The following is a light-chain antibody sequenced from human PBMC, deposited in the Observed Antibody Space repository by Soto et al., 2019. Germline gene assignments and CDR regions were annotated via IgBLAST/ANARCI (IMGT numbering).Light chain of an antibody. J-gene: IGLJ7*02. V-gene: IGLV1-44*01. CDR1: NSNIGSNT. Sequence: QSVLTQPPSASGTPGQKVTISCSGSNSNIGSNTVSWFQQLPGRAPKLLLYNNIYRPPGVPDRFSGSKSGTSVSLAISGLQSEDEADYYCAAWDDSLDGHVVFGGGTRLTA. CDR3: AAWDDSLDGHVV. CDR2: NNI.